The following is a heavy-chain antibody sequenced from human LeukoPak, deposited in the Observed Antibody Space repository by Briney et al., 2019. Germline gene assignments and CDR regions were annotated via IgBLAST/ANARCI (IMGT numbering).Heavy chain of an antibody. D-gene: IGHD3-3*02. Sequence: PGGSLRLSCAASGFTFSSYWMSWVRQAPGKGLEWVANIKQDGSEKYYVDSVKGRFTISRDNAKNSRYLQMNSLRAEDTAVYYCARDSTLDAFDIWGQGTMVTVSS. V-gene: IGHV3-7*01. CDR3: ARDSTLDAFDI. J-gene: IGHJ3*02. CDR1: GFTFSSYW. CDR2: IKQDGSEK.